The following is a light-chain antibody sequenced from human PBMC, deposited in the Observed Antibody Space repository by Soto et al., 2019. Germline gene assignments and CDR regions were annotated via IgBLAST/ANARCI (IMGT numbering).Light chain of an antibody. Sequence: QSVLTQPRSVSGSPGQSVTISCTGTSSDVGGYNYVSWYQQHPGEAPKLMIYDVTKRPSGVPDRFSGSKSGNTASLTISGLHADDEADYYCCSYAGSSYVFGTGTKLTVL. CDR2: DVT. CDR1: SSDVGGYNY. V-gene: IGLV2-11*01. CDR3: CSYAGSSYV. J-gene: IGLJ1*01.